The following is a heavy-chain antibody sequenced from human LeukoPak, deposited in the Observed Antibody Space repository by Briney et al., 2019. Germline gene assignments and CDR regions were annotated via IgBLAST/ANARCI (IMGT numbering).Heavy chain of an antibody. V-gene: IGHV4-39*01. CDR1: GGPISSSSCY. CDR3: ARPAYRGSYYDAFDI. J-gene: IGHJ3*02. D-gene: IGHD1-26*01. CDR2: IYYSGST. Sequence: SETLSLTCTVSGGPISSSSCYWGWIRQPPGKVLEWIGSIYYSGSTYYNPSLKSRVTISVDTSKNKFSLKLNSVTAADTAVYYCARPAYRGSYYDAFDIWGQGTMVTVSS.